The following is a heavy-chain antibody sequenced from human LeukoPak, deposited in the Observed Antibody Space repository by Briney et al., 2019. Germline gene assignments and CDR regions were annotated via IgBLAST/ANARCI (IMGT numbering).Heavy chain of an antibody. J-gene: IGHJ5*02. V-gene: IGHV4-59*11. CDR2: IYYSGRT. Sequence: SGTLSLTCTVSGGSIGSHYWSWIRQPPGKGLEWIGYIYYSGRTNYNPSLTSRVTISVDKSKNQFSLKLSSVAAADTAVYYCAILLSGSYVSSWFDPWGQGTLVTVSS. CDR1: GGSIGSHY. CDR3: AILLSGSYVSSWFDP. D-gene: IGHD1-26*01.